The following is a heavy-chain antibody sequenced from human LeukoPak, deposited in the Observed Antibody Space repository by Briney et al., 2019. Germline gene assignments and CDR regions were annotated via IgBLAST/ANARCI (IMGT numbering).Heavy chain of an antibody. J-gene: IGHJ4*02. Sequence: PSETLSLTCTVSGGSISSSSYYWGWIRQPPGKGLEWIGSIYYSGSTYYNPSLKSRVTISVDTSKNQFSLKLSSVTAADTAVYYCARHDYGDHVADYWGQGTLVTVSS. CDR1: GGSISSSSYY. CDR3: ARHDYGDHVADY. D-gene: IGHD4-17*01. V-gene: IGHV4-39*01. CDR2: IYYSGST.